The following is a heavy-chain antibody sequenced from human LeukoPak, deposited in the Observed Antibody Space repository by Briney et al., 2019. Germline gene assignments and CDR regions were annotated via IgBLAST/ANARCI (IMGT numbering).Heavy chain of an antibody. CDR1: GGSFSGYY. V-gene: IGHV4-34*01. D-gene: IGHD6-13*01. CDR3: ARHEGTRIKSRIAAAGMAPHFDY. Sequence: KPSETLSLTCAVYGGSFSGYYWSWIRQPPGKGLEWIGEINHSGSTNYNPSLKSRVTISVDTSKNQFSLKLSSVTAADTAVYYCARHEGTRIKSRIAAAGMAPHFDYWGQGTLVTVSS. CDR2: INHSGST. J-gene: IGHJ4*02.